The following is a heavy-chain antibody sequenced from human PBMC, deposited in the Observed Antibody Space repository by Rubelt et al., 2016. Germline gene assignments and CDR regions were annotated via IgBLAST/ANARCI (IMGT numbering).Heavy chain of an antibody. Sequence: QLQLQESGPGLVKPSETLSLACTVSGGPISSSSFYWGWIRQSPGRHLEWIGSIFYSGSTYYHPSLKSRVTISVDTSKNQFSLNGSSVTAAVTAVYYCSRRNGEPIDYWGQGTLVTVSS. CDR1: GGPISSSSFY. J-gene: IGHJ4*02. V-gene: IGHV4-39*01. CDR3: SRRNGEPIDY. CDR2: IFYSGST. D-gene: IGHD3-10*01.